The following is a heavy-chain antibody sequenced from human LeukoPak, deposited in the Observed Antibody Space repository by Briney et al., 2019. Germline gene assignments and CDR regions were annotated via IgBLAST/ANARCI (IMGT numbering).Heavy chain of an antibody. D-gene: IGHD6-13*01. Sequence: SVKVSCKASGGTFSNHAFSWVRQAPGQGLEWMGGIIPIDDSTNYVQKFQDRVMITADEATNIIYMELGGLKSEDTAEYYCARHSGHSSWYYGLDVWGQGTTVIVSS. CDR1: GGTFSNHA. CDR2: IIPIDDST. J-gene: IGHJ6*02. V-gene: IGHV1-69*13. CDR3: ARHSGHSSWYYGLDV.